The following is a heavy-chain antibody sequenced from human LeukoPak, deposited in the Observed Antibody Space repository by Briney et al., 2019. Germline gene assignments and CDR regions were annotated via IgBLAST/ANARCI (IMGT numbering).Heavy chain of an antibody. J-gene: IGHJ4*02. V-gene: IGHV4-39*07. CDR2: IYYSGST. CDR1: GGSISSSSYY. D-gene: IGHD2/OR15-2a*01. Sequence: PSETLSLTCTVSGGSISSSSYYWGWIRQPPGKGLEWIGSIYYSGSTYYNPSLKSRVTISVDTSKNQFSLKLSSVTAADTAVYYCARTSHSGVILDYWGQGTLVTVSS. CDR3: ARTSHSGVILDY.